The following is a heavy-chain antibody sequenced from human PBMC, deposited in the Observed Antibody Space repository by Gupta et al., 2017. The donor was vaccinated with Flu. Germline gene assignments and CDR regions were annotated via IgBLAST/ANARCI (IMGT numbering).Heavy chain of an antibody. CDR1: GFTSSSSS. V-gene: IGHV3-21*01. CDR2: ISSSSSYI. J-gene: IGHJ4*02. D-gene: IGHD2-15*01. CDR3: ARDVGAVAATPNTLDY. Sequence: EVQLVESWGGLVKPGVALRLSCAASGFTSSSSSMTWVRQAPGKGLEWVSSISSSSSYIYYADSVKCRFTISRDNAKKSLYLQMNSLRAEDTAVYYCARDVGAVAATPNTLDYWGQGTLVTVSS.